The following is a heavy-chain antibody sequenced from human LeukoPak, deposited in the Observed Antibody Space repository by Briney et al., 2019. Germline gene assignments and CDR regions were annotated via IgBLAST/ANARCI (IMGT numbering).Heavy chain of an antibody. Sequence: PGGSLRLSCAASGFTFSSYAMSWVRQAPGKGLEWVSAISGSGGSTYYADSVKGRFTISRDNSKKTLYLQMNSMTAEDTAVYYCAKVRLGELSFDYWGQGTLVTVSS. D-gene: IGHD3-16*02. V-gene: IGHV3-23*01. CDR3: AKVRLGELSFDY. CDR1: GFTFSSYA. J-gene: IGHJ4*02. CDR2: ISGSGGST.